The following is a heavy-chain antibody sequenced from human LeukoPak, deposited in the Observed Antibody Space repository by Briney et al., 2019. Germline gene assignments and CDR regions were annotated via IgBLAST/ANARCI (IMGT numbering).Heavy chain of an antibody. CDR3: TTDVGSSGMDV. CDR2: IKSKTDGGTT. J-gene: IGHJ6*04. V-gene: IGHV3-15*01. D-gene: IGHD2-15*01. Sequence: GGSLRLSCAASGFTFSNAWMSWVRQAPGKGLEWVGRIKSKTDGGTTDYAAPVKGRFTISRDDSKNTLYLQMNSLKTEDTAVYCCTTDVGSSGMDVWGKGTTVTVSS. CDR1: GFTFSNAW.